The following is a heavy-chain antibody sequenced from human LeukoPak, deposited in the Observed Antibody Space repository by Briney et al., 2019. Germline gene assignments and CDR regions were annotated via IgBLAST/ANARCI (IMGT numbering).Heavy chain of an antibody. CDR3: AKLKNEGAVDY. CDR1: GFTFSSYA. Sequence: GGSLRLSCAASGFTFSSYAMSWVRQAPGKGQEWVSTVSGSGGSTYYADSVKGRFTISRDNSKDTLYLQMNSLRVEDTAVYYCAKLKNEGAVDYWGQGTLVTVSS. V-gene: IGHV3-23*01. J-gene: IGHJ4*02. D-gene: IGHD1-26*01. CDR2: VSGSGGST.